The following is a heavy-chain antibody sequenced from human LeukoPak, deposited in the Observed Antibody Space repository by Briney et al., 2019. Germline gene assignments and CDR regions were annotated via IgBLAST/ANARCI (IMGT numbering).Heavy chain of an antibody. D-gene: IGHD2-21*01. CDR2: SSGSGDNT. J-gene: IGHJ4*02. CDR1: GFSFSSYA. CDR3: ARSLIPYFDY. Sequence: GGSLRLSCAASGFSFSSYAMSWVRQAPGKGLEWISTSSGSGDNTYFADSVKGRFTISRDNSKNTLYLQMNSLRAEDTAVYYCARSLIPYFDYWGQGTLVTVSS. V-gene: IGHV3-23*01.